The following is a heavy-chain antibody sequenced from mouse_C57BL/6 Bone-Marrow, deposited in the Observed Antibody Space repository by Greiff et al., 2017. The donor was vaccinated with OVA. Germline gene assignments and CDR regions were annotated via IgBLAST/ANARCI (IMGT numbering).Heavy chain of an antibody. D-gene: IGHD1-1*01. CDR3: ARDYYGSSPYWYFEV. J-gene: IGHJ1*03. CDR2: ISDGGSYT. Sequence: EVKLVESGGGLVKPGGSLKLSCAASGFTFSSYTMSWVRQTPEKRLEWVATISDGGSYTYYPDNVKGRFTISRDNDKNNLYLQRSHLKSEDTAMYYCARDYYGSSPYWYFEVWGTGTTVTVSS. CDR1: GFTFSSYT. V-gene: IGHV5-4*01.